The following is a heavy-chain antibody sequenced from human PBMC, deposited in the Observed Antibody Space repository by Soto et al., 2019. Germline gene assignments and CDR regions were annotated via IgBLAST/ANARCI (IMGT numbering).Heavy chain of an antibody. CDR3: ARDSQGYCISTSCHTWFDP. CDR1: GFTFSSYS. J-gene: IGHJ5*02. D-gene: IGHD2-2*01. Sequence: PGGSLRLSCAASGFTFSSYSMNWVRQAPGKGLEWVSSISSSSSYIYYADSVKGRLTISRDNAKNSLYLQMNSLRAEDTAVYYCARDSQGYCISTSCHTWFDPWGQGALVTVSS. CDR2: ISSSSSYI. V-gene: IGHV3-21*01.